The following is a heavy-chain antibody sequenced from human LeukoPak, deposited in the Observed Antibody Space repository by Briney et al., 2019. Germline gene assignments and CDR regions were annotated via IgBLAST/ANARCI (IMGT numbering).Heavy chain of an antibody. V-gene: IGHV1-8*01. CDR3: ARGPNKTDGGNSGSAWFDP. CDR2: MNPNSGNT. CDR1: GYTFTTYD. J-gene: IGHJ5*02. Sequence: GASVTVSFMSCGYTFTTYDINWVRQAGGQGLAWMGWMNPNSGNTGYAQKFQGRVTMTRNTSRSTAYMELSSLRSEDTAVYYCARGPNKTDGGNSGSAWFDPWGQGTLVTVSS. D-gene: IGHD4-23*01.